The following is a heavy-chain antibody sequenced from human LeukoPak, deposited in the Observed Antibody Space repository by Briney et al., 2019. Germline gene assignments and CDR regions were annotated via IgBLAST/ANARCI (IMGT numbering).Heavy chain of an antibody. V-gene: IGHV3-23*01. J-gene: IGHJ4*02. CDR1: GFTFSSYA. CDR3: ARGGPAAGRFDY. D-gene: IGHD6-13*01. Sequence: GGSLRLSCAASGFTFSSYAMSWVRQAPGKGLEWVSGISGSGGSTYYADSVKGRFTISRDNSKNTLYLQMNSLRAEDTAVYYCARGGPAAGRFDYWGQGTLVTVSS. CDR2: ISGSGGST.